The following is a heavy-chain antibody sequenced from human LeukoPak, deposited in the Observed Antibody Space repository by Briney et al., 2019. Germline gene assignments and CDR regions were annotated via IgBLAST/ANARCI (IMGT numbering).Heavy chain of an antibody. J-gene: IGHJ6*04. Sequence: SETLSLTCSVSGGSISSYYWSWIRQPPGKGLEWIGYTYYSGSTNYNPSLKSRVTISVDTSKNQFSLKLSSVTAADTAVYYCARDGLWFGASFYYGMDVWGKGTTVTVSS. CDR2: TYYSGST. CDR3: ARDGLWFGASFYYGMDV. D-gene: IGHD3-10*01. V-gene: IGHV4-59*01. CDR1: GGSISSYY.